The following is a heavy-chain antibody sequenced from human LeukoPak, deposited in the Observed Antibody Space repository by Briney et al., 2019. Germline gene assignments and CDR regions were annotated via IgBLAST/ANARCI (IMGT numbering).Heavy chain of an antibody. J-gene: IGHJ3*02. V-gene: IGHV1-24*01. CDR3: ATVRATMVRGVIITAFDI. CDR1: GYTLTELS. Sequence: ASVKVSCKVSGYTLTELSMHWVRQAPGKGLERMGGFDPEDGETIYAQKFQGRVTMTEDTSTDTAYMELSSLRSGDTAVYYCATVRATMVRGVIITAFDIWGQGTMVTVSS. CDR2: FDPEDGET. D-gene: IGHD3-10*01.